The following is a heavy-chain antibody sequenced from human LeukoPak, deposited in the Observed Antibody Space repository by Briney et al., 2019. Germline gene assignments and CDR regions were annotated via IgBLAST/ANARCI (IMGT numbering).Heavy chain of an antibody. J-gene: IGHJ4*02. V-gene: IGHV3-7*04. CDR1: GFTFGSYW. CDR3: VRDGGYSGYEY. CDR2: IKQDGSER. D-gene: IGHD5-12*01. Sequence: PGGSLRLSCAASGFTFGSYWMTWVRQAPGKGLEWVANIKQDGSERYYVDSMKGRITISRDNAKKSLYLEVNSLSAVDTAVYYCVRDGGYSGYEYWGQGTLVTVSS.